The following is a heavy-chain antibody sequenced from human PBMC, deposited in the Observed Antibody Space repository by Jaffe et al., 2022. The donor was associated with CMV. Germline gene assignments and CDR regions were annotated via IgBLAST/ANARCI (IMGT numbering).Heavy chain of an antibody. Sequence: QVQLQQSGPGLVKASQTLSVTCAISGDSVSSKSAAWNWVRQSPSRGLEWLGRTFYRSKWHNEYAVSVRSRITINPDTSKNQFSLQMTSVSPEDTAVYYCARGVGTTPSYYNMDVWGKGTTVTVSS. CDR2: TFYRSKWHN. CDR3: ARGVGTTPSYYNMDV. CDR1: GDSVSSKSAA. J-gene: IGHJ6*03. V-gene: IGHV6-1*01. D-gene: IGHD1-26*01.